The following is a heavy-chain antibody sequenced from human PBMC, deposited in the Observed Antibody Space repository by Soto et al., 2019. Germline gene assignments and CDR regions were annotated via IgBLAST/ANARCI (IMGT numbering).Heavy chain of an antibody. V-gene: IGHV4-31*03. Sequence: SETLSLTCTVSGGSISSGGYYWSWIRQHPGKGLEWIGYIYYSGSTYYNPSLKSRVTISVDTSKNQFSLKTSSVTAADTAVYYCASRTDYDFWSGTDHYGMDVWGQGTTVTVSS. CDR3: ASRTDYDFWSGTDHYGMDV. CDR1: GGSISSGGYY. D-gene: IGHD3-3*01. CDR2: IYYSGST. J-gene: IGHJ6*02.